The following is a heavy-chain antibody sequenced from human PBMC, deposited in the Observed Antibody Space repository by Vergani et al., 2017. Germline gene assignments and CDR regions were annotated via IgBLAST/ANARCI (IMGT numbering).Heavy chain of an antibody. CDR1: GDTFSDYY. J-gene: IGHJ6*02. D-gene: IGHD6-13*01. V-gene: IGHV1-2*02. CDR3: ARELAAVSYYYGMDV. Sequence: QLQLVQSGAEVKKSGASVKVSCKASGDTFSDYYIHWVRQAPGQGLEWMAWINPNTGGTNYAQKFQGRVTMTRDTSISTAYMELSRLTSDDTAVYYCARELAAVSYYYGMDVWGQGP. CDR2: INPNTGGT.